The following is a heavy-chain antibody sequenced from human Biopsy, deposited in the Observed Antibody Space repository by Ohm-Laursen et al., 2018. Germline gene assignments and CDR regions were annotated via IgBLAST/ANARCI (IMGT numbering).Heavy chain of an antibody. J-gene: IGHJ5*02. V-gene: IGHV3-30*02. D-gene: IGHD2-2*01. CDR3: ATEVVPADIGGHWLEP. Sequence: GSLRLSCTASGFTFNNYGMQWVRQAPGKGLEWVAFIFYDGSNTYYADSVKGRFTISRDNSRDTLYLQMSSLRAEDTAVYYCATEVVPADIGGHWLEPWGQGTLVTVSS. CDR1: GFTFNNYG. CDR2: IFYDGSNT.